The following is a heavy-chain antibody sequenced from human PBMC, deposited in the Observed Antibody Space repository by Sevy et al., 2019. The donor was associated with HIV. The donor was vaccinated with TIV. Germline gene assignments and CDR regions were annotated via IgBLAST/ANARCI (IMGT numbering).Heavy chain of an antibody. V-gene: IGHV3-30-3*01. CDR3: ASLGVDCVSTNCYGMASLSFDF. CDR2: ISYDGSSK. Sequence: GGSLRLSCAASGFTFSSFAMHWVRQAPGKGLEWVAVISYDGSSKYYPDSVKGRFTISRDNAKNTLYLQMNRLRPEDTAVYFCASLGVDCVSTNCYGMASLSFDFWGQGTLVTVSS. CDR1: GFTFSSFA. D-gene: IGHD2-2*01. J-gene: IGHJ4*02.